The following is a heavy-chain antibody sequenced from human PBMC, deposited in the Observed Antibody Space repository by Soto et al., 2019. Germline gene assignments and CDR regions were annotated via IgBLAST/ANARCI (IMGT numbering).Heavy chain of an antibody. D-gene: IGHD3-3*01. Sequence: SETLSLTCAVSGGSISSSNWWSWVRQPPGRGLEWIGEIYHSGSTNYNPSLKSRVTISVDKSKNQFSLKLSSVTAADTAVYYCARGPHYYDVWSGPPGGMDVWGQGTTVTVSS. CDR2: IYHSGST. CDR3: ARGPHYYDVWSGPPGGMDV. J-gene: IGHJ6*02. V-gene: IGHV4-4*02. CDR1: GGSISSSNW.